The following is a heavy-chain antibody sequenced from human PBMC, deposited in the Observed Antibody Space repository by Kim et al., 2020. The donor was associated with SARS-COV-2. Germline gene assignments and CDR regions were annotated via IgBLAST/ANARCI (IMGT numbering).Heavy chain of an antibody. CDR3: AKGANYYDSSGQLYYFDY. J-gene: IGHJ4*02. V-gene: IGHV3-9*01. Sequence: KGRFTISRDNAKNSLYLQMNSLRAEDTALYYCAKGANYYDSSGQLYYFDYCGQGTLVTVSS. D-gene: IGHD3-22*01.